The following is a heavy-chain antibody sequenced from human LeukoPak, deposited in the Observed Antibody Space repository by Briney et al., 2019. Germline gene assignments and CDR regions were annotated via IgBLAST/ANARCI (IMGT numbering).Heavy chain of an antibody. D-gene: IGHD3-16*01. Sequence: GRPLRLSCAASGFTFSSCGMHWVRQAPGKGLEWVALISYDGSNTYYADSVKGRFTISRDNSKNTLYLQMNSLRAEETAVYYCAKDRFARNMLSYFDYWGQGTLVTVSS. J-gene: IGHJ4*02. V-gene: IGHV3-30*18. CDR1: GFTFSSCG. CDR2: ISYDGSNT. CDR3: AKDRFARNMLSYFDY.